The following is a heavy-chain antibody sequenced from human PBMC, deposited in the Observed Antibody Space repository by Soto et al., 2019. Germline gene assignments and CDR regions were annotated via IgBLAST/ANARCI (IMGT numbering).Heavy chain of an antibody. V-gene: IGHV3-23*01. D-gene: IGHD3-10*01. CDR3: ARGDRGGSGSPASYYYSGGGV. CDR1: GFTLSSYA. Sequence: DVQLLESGGNLVQPGGSLTLSCSASGFTLSSYAMSWVRQAPGKGLEWVSSISAGGDMTYNSDSVTGRFTISRDNSNNAVFLQMHNLRIEDTALYYCARGDRGGSGSPASYYYSGGGVWGKWATVTV. CDR2: ISAGGDMT. J-gene: IGHJ6*04.